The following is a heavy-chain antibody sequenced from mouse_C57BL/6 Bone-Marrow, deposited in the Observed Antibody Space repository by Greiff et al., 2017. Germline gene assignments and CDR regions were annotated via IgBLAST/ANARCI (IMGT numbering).Heavy chain of an antibody. CDR3: VPAYDYPFAY. CDR1: GYTFTSYW. V-gene: IGHV1-59*01. CDR2: IDPSASYT. D-gene: IGHD2-4*01. Sequence: VQLQQPGAELVRPGTSVTLSCKASGYTFTSYWMHWVKQRPGQGLEWIGVIDPSASYTNYNQKFKGKATLTVDTSSSTAYMQLSSLTSEDSAVYYCVPAYDYPFAYWGQGTLVTVSA. J-gene: IGHJ3*01.